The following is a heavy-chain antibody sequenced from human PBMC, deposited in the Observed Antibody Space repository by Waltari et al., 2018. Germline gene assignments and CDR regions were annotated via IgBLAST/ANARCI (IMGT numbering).Heavy chain of an antibody. J-gene: IGHJ4*02. CDR1: GFSLSTSGVG. D-gene: IGHD7-27*01. CDR3: AHRRLDPNWGLVAYFDY. Sequence: QITLKESGPTLVKPTQTLTLTCTFSGFSLSTSGVGVGWIRQPPGKALEWLALIYWNDDKRYSPALKIRLTITKDTSKNQVVLTMTNMDPVDTATYYCAHRRLDPNWGLVAYFDYWGQGTLVTVSS. V-gene: IGHV2-5*01. CDR2: IYWNDDK.